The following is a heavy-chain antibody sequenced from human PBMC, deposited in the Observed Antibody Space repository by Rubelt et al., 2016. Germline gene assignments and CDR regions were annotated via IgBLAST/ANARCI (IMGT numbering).Heavy chain of an antibody. J-gene: IGHJ5*02. V-gene: IGHV4-39*01. CDR2: IYYSGST. Sequence: QLQLQESGPGLVKPSETLSLTCTVSGGSISSNSYYWGWIRQPPGQGLEWIGSIYYSGSTYYNPSLKSRVTISVDTSKNQFSLKLSSVTAADTAVYYCASGYDSSGYYYPDRKENWFDPWGQGTLVTVSS. CDR1: GGSISSNSYY. CDR3: ASGYDSSGYYYPDRKENWFDP. D-gene: IGHD3-22*01.